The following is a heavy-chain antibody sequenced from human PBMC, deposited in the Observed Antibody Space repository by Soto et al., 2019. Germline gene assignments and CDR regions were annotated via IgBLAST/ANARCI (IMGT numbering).Heavy chain of an antibody. J-gene: IGHJ4*02. D-gene: IGHD3-16*02. CDR2: IKSKTDGGTT. CDR1: GFTIGNSW. V-gene: IGHV3-15*07. CDR3: TTEDYVWGSYRYTVY. Sequence: PGGSMRLSCAASGFTIGNSWLNWVRQAPGKGLEWVGRIKSKTDGGTTDYAAPVKGRFTISRDDSKNTLYLQMNSLKTEDTAVYYCTTEDYVWGSYRYTVYWGQGTLVTVSS.